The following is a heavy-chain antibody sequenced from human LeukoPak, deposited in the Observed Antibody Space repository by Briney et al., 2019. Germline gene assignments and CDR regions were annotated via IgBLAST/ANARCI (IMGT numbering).Heavy chain of an antibody. CDR1: GFIFKKTW. D-gene: IGHD5-24*01. CDR2: INDDGKTT. V-gene: IGHV3-7*01. J-gene: IGHJ3*02. Sequence: GGSLRLSCAASGFIFKKTWMTLVRQAPGEGLELVANINDDGKTTNHVDSVEGRFTISRDNAKNLLYLQMNSLRADDTALYYCTRDDGYNRFYIWGQGTMVSVSS. CDR3: TRDDGYNRFYI.